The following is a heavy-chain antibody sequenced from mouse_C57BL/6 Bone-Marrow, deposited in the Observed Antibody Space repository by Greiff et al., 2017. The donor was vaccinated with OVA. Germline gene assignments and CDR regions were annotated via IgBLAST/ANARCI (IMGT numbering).Heavy chain of an antibody. CDR2: IDPSDSYT. CDR3: ARNSFDY. J-gene: IGHJ2*01. CDR1: GFNIKNTY. Sequence: QVQLQQSVAELVRPGASVKLSCTASGFNIKNTYMHWVKQRPEQGLEWIGEIDPSDSYTNYNQKFKGKSTLTVDKSSSTAYMQLSSLTSEDSAVYYCARNSFDYWGQGTTLTVSS. V-gene: IGHV1-69*01.